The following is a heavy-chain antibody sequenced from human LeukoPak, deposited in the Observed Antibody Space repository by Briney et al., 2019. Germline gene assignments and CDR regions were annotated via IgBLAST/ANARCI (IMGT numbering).Heavy chain of an antibody. CDR3: AKVGGPWNAGYYYYYMDV. D-gene: IGHD1-1*01. Sequence: GGSLRLSCAASGFTFSSYGMHWVRQAPGKGLEWVSFIRYDGSNKYYADPVKGRFTISRDNSKTTLYLQMNSLRAEDTAVYYCAKVGGPWNAGYYYYYMDVWGKGTTVTVSS. CDR1: GFTFSSYG. CDR2: IRYDGSNK. V-gene: IGHV3-30*02. J-gene: IGHJ6*03.